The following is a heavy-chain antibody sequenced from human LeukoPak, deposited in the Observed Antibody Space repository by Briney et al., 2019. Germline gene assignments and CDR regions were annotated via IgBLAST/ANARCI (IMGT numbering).Heavy chain of an antibody. CDR3: ARAETTVITRMDY. Sequence: SVKVSCKASEGTFSSYAISWVRQAPGQGLEWMGRIIPIFGTANYAQKFQGRDTITTDESTSTAYMELSSLRSEDTAVYYCARAETTVITRMDYWGQGTLVTVSS. V-gene: IGHV1-69*05. CDR1: EGTFSSYA. D-gene: IGHD4-17*01. CDR2: IIPIFGTA. J-gene: IGHJ4*02.